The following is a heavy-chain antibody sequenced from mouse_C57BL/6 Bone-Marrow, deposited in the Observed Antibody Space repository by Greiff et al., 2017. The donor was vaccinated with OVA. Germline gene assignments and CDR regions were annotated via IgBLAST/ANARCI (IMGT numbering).Heavy chain of an antibody. V-gene: IGHV1-81*01. J-gene: IGHJ3*01. D-gene: IGHD2-12*01. CDR2: IYPRSGNT. Sequence: VQVVESGAELARPGASVKLSCKASGYTFTSYGISWVKQRTGQGLEWIGEIYPRSGNTYYNEKFKGKATLTADKSSSTAYMELRSLTSEDSAVYFCARLRGAWFAYWGQGTLVTVSA. CDR1: GYTFTSYG. CDR3: ARLRGAWFAY.